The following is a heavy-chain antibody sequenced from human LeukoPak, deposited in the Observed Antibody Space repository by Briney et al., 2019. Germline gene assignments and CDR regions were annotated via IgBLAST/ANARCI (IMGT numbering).Heavy chain of an antibody. CDR2: IYYSGST. J-gene: IGHJ6*02. V-gene: IGHV4-39*07. CDR3: ARDTEVLVICGMDV. Sequence: SETLSLTCTVSGSSISSSSYYWGWIRQPPGKGLEWIGSIYYSGSTYYNPSLKSRVTISVDTSKNQFSLKLSSVTAADTAVYYCARDTEVLVICGMDVWGQGTTVTVSS. CDR1: GSSISSSSYY. D-gene: IGHD2-15*01.